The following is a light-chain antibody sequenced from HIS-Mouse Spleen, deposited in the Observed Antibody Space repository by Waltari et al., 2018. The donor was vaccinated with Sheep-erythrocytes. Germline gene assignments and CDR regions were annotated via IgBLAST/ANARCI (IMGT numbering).Light chain of an antibody. CDR1: ALPKKY. J-gene: IGLJ2*01. Sequence: SYELTQPPSVSVSPGQTARIPCSGDALPKKYAYWYQQKSGQAPVLVIYEDSKRPSGIPERFSGSSSGTLATLTISGAQVEDEADYYCYSTDSSGNQVFGGGTKLTVL. CDR3: YSTDSSGNQV. V-gene: IGLV3-10*01. CDR2: EDS.